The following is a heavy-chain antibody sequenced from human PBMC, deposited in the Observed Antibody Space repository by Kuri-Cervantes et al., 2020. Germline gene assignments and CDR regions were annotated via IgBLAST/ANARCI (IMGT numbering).Heavy chain of an antibody. CDR3: ARASLYSNHRFDY. D-gene: IGHD4-11*01. CDR2: INSNSGGT. Sequence: ASVKVSCKASGYTFTSYGISWVRQAPGQGLEWMGWINSNSGGTNYAQKFQGRVTMTRDTSISTAYMEMSRLTSDDTAVYYCARASLYSNHRFDYWGQGTLVTVSS. CDR1: GYTFTSYG. V-gene: IGHV1-2*02. J-gene: IGHJ4*02.